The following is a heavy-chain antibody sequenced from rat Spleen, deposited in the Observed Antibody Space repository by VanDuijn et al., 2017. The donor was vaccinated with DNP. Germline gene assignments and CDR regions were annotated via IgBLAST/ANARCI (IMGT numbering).Heavy chain of an antibody. J-gene: IGHJ2*01. CDR2: ISNGGST. V-gene: IGHV2S12*01. Sequence: QVQLRESGPGLVQPSQTLSLTCPVSGFSLTSYGVCWVRQPPGKGLEWIASISNGGSTYYNSALKSRLRISRDTSKSQVFLKVNSLQTEDTATYFCTREGNSPFDYWGQGVMVTVSS. CDR3: TREGNSPFDY. D-gene: IGHD1-11*01. CDR1: GFSLTSYG.